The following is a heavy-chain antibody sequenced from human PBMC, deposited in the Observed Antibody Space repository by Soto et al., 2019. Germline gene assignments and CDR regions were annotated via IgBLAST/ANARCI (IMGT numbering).Heavy chain of an antibody. CDR3: ARDRGWFDP. Sequence: ASVKVSCKASGYTFINYYLHWVRQAPGQGLEWLGMINPSSGATTSAQKFQARVTMTRGSSPRTVDLGLSSLRSEDTAVYYCARDRGWFDPWGQGTLVTVSS. CDR1: GYTFINYY. CDR2: INPSSGAT. V-gene: IGHV1-46*01. J-gene: IGHJ5*02.